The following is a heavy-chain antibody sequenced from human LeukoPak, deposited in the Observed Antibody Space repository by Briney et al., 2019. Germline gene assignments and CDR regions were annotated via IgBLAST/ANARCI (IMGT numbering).Heavy chain of an antibody. CDR3: ARGVEGSNYYDSRGKGNALDI. D-gene: IGHD3-22*01. Sequence: GGSLRLSCAASGFTFRSYGINWVRQAPGKGLEWLSYISSSSTIMYYAGSVRGRFTISRDNAKNSLYLQMNNLRHEDTAVYYCARGVEGSNYYDSRGKGNALDIWGQGTMVTVSS. CDR2: ISSSSTIM. CDR1: GFTFRSYG. V-gene: IGHV3-48*02. J-gene: IGHJ3*02.